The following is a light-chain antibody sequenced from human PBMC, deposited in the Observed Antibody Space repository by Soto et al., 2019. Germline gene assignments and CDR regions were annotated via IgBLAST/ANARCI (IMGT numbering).Light chain of an antibody. J-gene: IGKJ2*01. CDR3: QQYGSSSYT. CDR1: QTVTSTY. V-gene: IGKV3-20*01. Sequence: EIVLTQSPGTLSLSPGERATLSCGASQTVTSTYLAWYQHKPGQAPRLLIYGTSKRAAGIPDRFSGSGSGTGFTLTISRLEPEDFAVYYCQQYGSSSYTFGQGTKLEI. CDR2: GTS.